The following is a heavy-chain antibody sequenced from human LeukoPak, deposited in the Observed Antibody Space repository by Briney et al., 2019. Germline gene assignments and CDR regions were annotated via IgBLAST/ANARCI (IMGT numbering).Heavy chain of an antibody. D-gene: IGHD1-26*01. Sequence: ASVKVSCKASGYTFTGYYMHWVRHAPGQGLEWMGWINPNSGGTNYAQKFQGRVAMTRDTSISTAYMELSRLRSDDTAVYYCARGISSGSSADYWGQGTLVTVSS. CDR1: GYTFTGYY. CDR2: INPNSGGT. CDR3: ARGISSGSSADY. V-gene: IGHV1-2*02. J-gene: IGHJ4*02.